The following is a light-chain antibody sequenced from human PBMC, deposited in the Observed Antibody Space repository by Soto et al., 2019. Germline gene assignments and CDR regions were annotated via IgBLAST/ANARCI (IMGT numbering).Light chain of an antibody. J-gene: IGKJ1*01. CDR3: QQSNSITWT. V-gene: IGKV3D-15*01. CDR2: GAS. CDR1: QSVSSN. Sequence: IVTTQSPATRSVSPGARATLSCRASQSVSSNLAWYQQKPGQAPRLLIYGASNSATGIPDRFSGSGSGTEFTLTISSLQPEDFATYSCQQSNSITWTFGQGTKVDIK.